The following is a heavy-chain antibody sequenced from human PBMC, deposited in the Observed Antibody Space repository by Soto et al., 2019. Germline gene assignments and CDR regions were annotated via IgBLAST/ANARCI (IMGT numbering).Heavy chain of an antibody. CDR2: MNPNSGNT. V-gene: IGHV1-8*01. CDR3: ARGRRYFTNGVCYKGYYYYYYYMDV. D-gene: IGHD2-8*01. CDR1: GYTFTSYD. J-gene: IGHJ6*03. Sequence: ASVKVSCKASGYTFTSYDINWVRQATGQGLEWMGWMNPNSGNTGYAQKFQGRVTMTRNTSISTAYMELSSLRSEDTAVYYCARGRRYFTNGVCYKGYYYYYYYMDVWGKGTTVTVSS.